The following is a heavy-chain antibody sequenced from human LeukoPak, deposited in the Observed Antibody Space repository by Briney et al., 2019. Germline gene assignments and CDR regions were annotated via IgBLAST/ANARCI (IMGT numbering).Heavy chain of an antibody. CDR2: ISAYNGHT. CDR3: ARDVVGATSFDY. D-gene: IGHD1-26*01. CDR1: GYTFTSYG. J-gene: IGHJ4*02. V-gene: IGHV1-18*01. Sequence: ASVKVSCKASGYTFTSYGISWVRQALGQGLEWMGWISAYNGHTNYAQKLQGRVTMTTDTSTSTAYMELKSLRSDDAALYYCARDVVGATSFDYWGQGTLVTVS.